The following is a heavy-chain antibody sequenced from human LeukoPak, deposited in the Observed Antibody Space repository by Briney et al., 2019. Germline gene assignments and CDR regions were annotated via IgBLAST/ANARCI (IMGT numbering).Heavy chain of an antibody. J-gene: IGHJ6*02. CDR1: GFTVSTNY. CDR3: AKEYGLDV. V-gene: IGHV3-23*01. Sequence: GGSLRLSCAASGFTVSTNYMSWVRQAPGKGLEWVSAISGSGSSTYSADSVKGRFTISRDNSKNTLYLQMKSLRAEDTAIYYCAKEYGLDVWGQGTTVTVSS. CDR2: ISGSGSST.